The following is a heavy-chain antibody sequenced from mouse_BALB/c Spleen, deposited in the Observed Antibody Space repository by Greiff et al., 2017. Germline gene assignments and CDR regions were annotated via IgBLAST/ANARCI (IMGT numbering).Heavy chain of an antibody. Sequence: QVQLQQSGAELARPGASVKLSCKASGYTFTDYYINWVKQRTGQGLEWIGEIYPGSGNTYYNEKFKGKATLTADKSSSTAYMQLSSLTSEDSAVYFCARRGAGRWFAYWGQGTLVTVSA. CDR2: IYPGSGNT. D-gene: IGHD4-1*01. J-gene: IGHJ3*01. CDR1: GYTFTDYY. CDR3: ARRGAGRWFAY. V-gene: IGHV1-77*01.